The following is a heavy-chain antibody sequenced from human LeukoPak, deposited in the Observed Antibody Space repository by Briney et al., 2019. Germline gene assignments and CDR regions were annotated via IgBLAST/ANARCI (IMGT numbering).Heavy chain of an antibody. D-gene: IGHD3-22*01. CDR1: GGSISSSSYY. CDR2: IYYSGST. V-gene: IGHV4-39*07. Sequence: SETLSLTCTVSGGSISSSSYYWGWIRQPPGKGLEWIGSIYYSGSTYYNPSLKSRVTISVDTSKNQFSLKLSSVTAADTAVYYCAREMYYYDSSGYYKPEYFQHWGQGTLVTVSS. J-gene: IGHJ1*01. CDR3: AREMYYYDSSGYYKPEYFQH.